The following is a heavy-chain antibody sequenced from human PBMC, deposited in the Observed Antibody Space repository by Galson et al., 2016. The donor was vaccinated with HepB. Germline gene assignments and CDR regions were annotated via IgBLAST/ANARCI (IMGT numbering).Heavy chain of an antibody. V-gene: IGHV3-48*02. CDR2: IGVGGSVI. Sequence: SLRLSCAASGFTFSSFSMNWVRQAPGKGLEWISYIGVGGSVIVYADSVKGRFTISRDNAKNSLCLQMNSLRDEDTAVYYCVRDHIYAFDIWGQGTTVAVSS. J-gene: IGHJ3*02. CDR1: GFTFSSFS. D-gene: IGHD5-24*01. CDR3: VRDHIYAFDI.